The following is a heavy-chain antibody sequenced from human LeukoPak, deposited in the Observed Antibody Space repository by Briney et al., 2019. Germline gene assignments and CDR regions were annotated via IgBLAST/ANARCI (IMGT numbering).Heavy chain of an antibody. Sequence: SQTLSLTCTVSGGSISSGGYYWSWIRQHPGKGLEWIGYIYYSGSTYYNPSLKSRVTISVDTSKNQFSLKLSSVTAADTAVHYCARRGRYCGGDCYSRASAYFDYWGQGTLVTVSS. J-gene: IGHJ4*02. CDR1: GGSISSGGYY. D-gene: IGHD2-21*02. CDR2: IYYSGST. V-gene: IGHV4-31*03. CDR3: ARRGRYCGGDCYSRASAYFDY.